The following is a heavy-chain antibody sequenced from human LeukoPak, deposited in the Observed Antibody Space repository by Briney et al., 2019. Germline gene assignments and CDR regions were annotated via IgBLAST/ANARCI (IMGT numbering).Heavy chain of an antibody. CDR2: IYYSGST. CDR3: ARHYKSSRTTVFDY. V-gene: IGHV4-59*08. J-gene: IGHJ4*02. CDR1: GGSISGYY. Sequence: PSETLSLTCTVSGGSISGYYWSWIRQPPGKGLEWIGYIYYSGSTKYNPSLKSRVTISIDTSKNQFTLRLSSVTAADTAVYYCARHYKSSRTTVFDYWGQGTLVTVSS. D-gene: IGHD4-11*01.